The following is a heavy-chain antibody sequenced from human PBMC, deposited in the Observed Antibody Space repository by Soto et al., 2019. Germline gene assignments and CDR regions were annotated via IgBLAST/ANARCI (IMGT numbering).Heavy chain of an antibody. CDR2: IGDNGNSP. CDR1: GFSFSDYA. CDR3: AKGVSAFCTRFFDX. D-gene: IGHD2-8*01. J-gene: IGHJ4*02. Sequence: GGSLRLSCAASGFSFSDYAMSWVRQAPGKGLEWVSGIGDNGNSPYYADSVRGRFTISRDNSKNTLFLQMNGLRAEETAIYYCAKGVSAFCTRFFDXWGLGTPVTVSX. V-gene: IGHV3-23*01.